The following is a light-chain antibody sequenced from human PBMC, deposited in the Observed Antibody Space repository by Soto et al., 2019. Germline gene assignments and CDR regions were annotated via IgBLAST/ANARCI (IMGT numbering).Light chain of an antibody. Sequence: DIQLTQSPSFLSASVGDRVTITCRASQYIPSFLDWNQQKPGKAPELLIHSASTLHSGVPSRFSGSGSGTEFTLKISSLQPEDFATYYCQHRHSYPLPFGQGTRLEIK. V-gene: IGKV1-9*01. CDR2: SAS. J-gene: IGKJ5*01. CDR3: QHRHSYPLP. CDR1: QYIPSF.